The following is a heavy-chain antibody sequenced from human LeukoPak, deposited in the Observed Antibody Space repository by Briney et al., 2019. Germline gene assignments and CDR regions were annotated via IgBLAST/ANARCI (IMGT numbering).Heavy chain of an antibody. Sequence: ASVKVSCKASGYTFTSYDINWVRQATRQGLEWMGWMNPNSGNTGYAQKFQGRVTMTRNTSISTAYMELSSLRSEDTAVYYCARGHGLLWFGESQFDYWGQGTLVTVSS. V-gene: IGHV1-8*01. J-gene: IGHJ4*02. CDR1: GYTFTSYD. D-gene: IGHD3-10*01. CDR3: ARGHGLLWFGESQFDY. CDR2: MNPNSGNT.